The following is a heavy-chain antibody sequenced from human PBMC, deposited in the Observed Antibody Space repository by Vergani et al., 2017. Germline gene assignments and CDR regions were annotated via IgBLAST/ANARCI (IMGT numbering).Heavy chain of an antibody. J-gene: IGHJ4*02. Sequence: EVQLVESGGGLVKPGGSLRLLCAASGFTFSNYSMNWVRQAPGKGLEWVSSISTGSSYIYYADSVKGRFTISRDNAKNSLYLQMNSLRAEDTAVYYCARAPPRAGTGASDYWGQGTLVTVSS. CDR3: ARAPPRAGTGASDY. V-gene: IGHV3-21*01. D-gene: IGHD1/OR15-1a*01. CDR2: ISTGSSYI. CDR1: GFTFSNYS.